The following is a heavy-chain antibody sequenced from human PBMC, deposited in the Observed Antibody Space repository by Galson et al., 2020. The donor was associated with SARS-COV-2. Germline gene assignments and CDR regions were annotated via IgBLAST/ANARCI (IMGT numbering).Heavy chain of an antibody. V-gene: IGHV3-30*18. CDR1: GFTFSSSG. CDR3: AKVRYDSSGYYPPGYYYYYMDV. J-gene: IGHJ6*03. Sequence: GGSLRLSCAASGFTFSSSGMHWFRQAPGKGLECVAVISYDGSNKYYADSVKGRFTISRDNSKNTLYLQMNSLRAEDTAVYYCAKVRYDSSGYYPPGYYYYYMDVWGKGTTVTVS. D-gene: IGHD3-22*01. CDR2: ISYDGSNK.